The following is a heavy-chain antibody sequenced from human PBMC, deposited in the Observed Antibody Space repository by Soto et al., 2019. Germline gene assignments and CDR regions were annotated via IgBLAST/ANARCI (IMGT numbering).Heavy chain of an antibody. CDR3: ARSYSGYDHFDY. Sequence: ASVKVSCKASGYTFTSYAMHWVRQAPGQRLEWMGWINAGNGNTKYSQKFQGRVTITRDTSASTAYMELSSLRSEDTAVYYCARSYSGYDHFDYWGQGTLVTVSS. D-gene: IGHD5-12*01. CDR1: GYTFTSYA. V-gene: IGHV1-3*01. CDR2: INAGNGNT. J-gene: IGHJ4*02.